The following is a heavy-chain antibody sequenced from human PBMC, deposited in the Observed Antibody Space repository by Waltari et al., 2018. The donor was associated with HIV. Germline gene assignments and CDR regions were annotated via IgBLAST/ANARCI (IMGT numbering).Heavy chain of an antibody. CDR2: IYYSGST. Sequence: QLQLQESGPGLVKPSETLSLTCTVSGGSISSSSYYWGWIRQPPGKGLEWIGSIYYSGSTYYNPSLKSRVTISVDTSKNQFSLKLSSVTAADTAVYYCARVNMIVVVRSYWYFDLWGRGTLVTVSS. CDR1: GGSISSSSYY. D-gene: IGHD3-22*01. V-gene: IGHV4-39*07. J-gene: IGHJ2*01. CDR3: ARVNMIVVVRSYWYFDL.